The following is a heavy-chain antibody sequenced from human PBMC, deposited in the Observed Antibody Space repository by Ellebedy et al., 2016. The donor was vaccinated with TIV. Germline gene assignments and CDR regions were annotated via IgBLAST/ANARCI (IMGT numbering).Heavy chain of an antibody. CDR2: ISYDGSNK. Sequence: GGSLRLSXAASGFTFSSYGMHWVRQAPGKGLEWVAVISYDGSNKYYADSVKGRFTISRDNSKNTLYLQMNSLRAEDTAVYYCAKGGSTSWYFDLWGRGTLVTVSS. D-gene: IGHD2-2*01. CDR1: GFTFSSYG. CDR3: AKGGSTSWYFDL. J-gene: IGHJ2*01. V-gene: IGHV3-30*18.